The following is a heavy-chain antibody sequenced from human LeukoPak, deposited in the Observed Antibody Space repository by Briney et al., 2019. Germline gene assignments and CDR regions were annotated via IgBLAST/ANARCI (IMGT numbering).Heavy chain of an antibody. CDR2: INHSGST. Sequence: SETLSLTCAVSGGSFSGYYWSWIRQPPGKGLEWIGEINHSGSTNYNPSLKSRVTISVDTSKNQFSLKLNSVTAADTAVYYCARGRWSIAARSYYYYYMDAWGKGTTVTVSS. CDR1: GGSFSGYY. D-gene: IGHD6-6*01. J-gene: IGHJ6*03. V-gene: IGHV4-34*01. CDR3: ARGRWSIAARSYYYYYMDA.